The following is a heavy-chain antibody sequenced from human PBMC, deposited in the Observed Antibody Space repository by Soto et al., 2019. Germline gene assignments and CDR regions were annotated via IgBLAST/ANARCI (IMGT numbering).Heavy chain of an antibody. CDR3: ARAIYYYDSNDYTWHFDS. V-gene: IGHV4-38-2*01. D-gene: IGHD3-22*01. CDR1: GYSISNGYY. Sequence: PSETLSLTCAVSGYSISNGYYWGWIRQPPGKGLEWIGSIYHSGRTYYNPSLKSRVTISVDTSKNQFSLKLSSVTAAGTAVHYCARAIYYYDSNDYTWHFDSWGQGTLVTVSS. J-gene: IGHJ4*02. CDR2: IYHSGRT.